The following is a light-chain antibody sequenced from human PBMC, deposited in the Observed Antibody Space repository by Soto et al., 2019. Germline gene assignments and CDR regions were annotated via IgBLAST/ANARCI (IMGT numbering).Light chain of an antibody. CDR1: TSDVGSYDS. J-gene: IGLJ1*01. CDR3: CSYAGTSYV. Sequence: QSALTQRASLSGSPGQSITISCTGTTSDVGSYDSVSWYQHHPGKAPKLMIYEVNKRPSGVSIRFSGSKSGNTASLTISGLQAGDEADYYCCSYAGTSYVFGAGTKVTVL. CDR2: EVN. V-gene: IGLV2-23*02.